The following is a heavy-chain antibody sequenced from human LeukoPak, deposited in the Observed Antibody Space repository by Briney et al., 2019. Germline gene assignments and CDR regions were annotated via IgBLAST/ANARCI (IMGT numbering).Heavy chain of an antibody. CDR2: INPSSGGT. Sequence: ASVKVSCKASGYTFTGYYMHWVRQAPGQGLEWMGWINPSSGGTNYAQKFQGRVTMTRDTSISTAYMELSRLRSDDTAVYYCAREDCSGGTCYYGPLDFGGQGTLVTVSS. J-gene: IGHJ4*02. CDR3: AREDCSGGTCYYGPLDF. CDR1: GYTFTGYY. D-gene: IGHD2-15*01. V-gene: IGHV1-2*02.